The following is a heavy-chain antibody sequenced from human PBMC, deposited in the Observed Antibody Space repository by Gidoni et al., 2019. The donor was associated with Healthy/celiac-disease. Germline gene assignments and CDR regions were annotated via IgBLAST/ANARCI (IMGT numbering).Heavy chain of an antibody. Sequence: EVQLVGSGGGVVRPGGSLSLSCAASGSTFDDYGMSWVRRARGKGLEGVYGINWNGGSTGYADSVKGRFTIARDKAKNSLYLQMNSLRAEDTALYYCARDAIAAAVFPPGWFDPWGQGTLVTVSS. V-gene: IGHV3-20*04. CDR2: INWNGGST. CDR1: GSTFDDYG. J-gene: IGHJ5*02. D-gene: IGHD6-13*01. CDR3: ARDAIAAAVFPPGWFDP.